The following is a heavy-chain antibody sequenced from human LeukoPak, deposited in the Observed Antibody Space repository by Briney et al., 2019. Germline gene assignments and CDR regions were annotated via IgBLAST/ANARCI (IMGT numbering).Heavy chain of an antibody. D-gene: IGHD3-3*01. Sequence: GESLRLSCAASGFTVSSNYMSWVRQAPGKGLEWVSVIYSGGSTYYADSVKGRFTISRDNSKNTLYLQMNSLRAEDTAVYYCARDTNYYYYGMDVWGQGTTVTVPS. V-gene: IGHV3-53*01. CDR2: IYSGGST. J-gene: IGHJ6*02. CDR1: GFTVSSNY. CDR3: ARDTNYYYYGMDV.